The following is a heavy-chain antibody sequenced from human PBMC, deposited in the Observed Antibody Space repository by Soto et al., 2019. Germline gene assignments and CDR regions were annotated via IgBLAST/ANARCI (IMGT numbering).Heavy chain of an antibody. D-gene: IGHD2-21*02. CDR3: ATVGCGSDCFSGWSES. Sequence: PGGSLRLSCAASEFTFSNHWMSWVRQAPGKGLEWVANIKEDGSEKYYVDSVKGRFTISRDNDKNSLILEMSDLRAEDSATYYCATVGCGSDCFSGWSESWGQGTQVTVSS. V-gene: IGHV3-7*01. J-gene: IGHJ5*02. CDR2: IKEDGSEK. CDR1: EFTFSNHW.